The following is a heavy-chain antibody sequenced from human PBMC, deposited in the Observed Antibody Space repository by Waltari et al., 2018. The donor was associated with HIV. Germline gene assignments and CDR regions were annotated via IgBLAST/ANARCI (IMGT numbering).Heavy chain of an antibody. V-gene: IGHV1-18*01. Sequence: QAQLVQSGAEVKTPGASVKVPRKASGYTFPNNDLHWVRQAPGQGLEWMGWISANNGNTNYAQKFQGRVTMTTDTSTNTAYMELRSLRSDDTAVYYCAREVPHTAMIYDAFDIWGQGTVVTVSS. CDR1: GYTFPNND. CDR3: AREVPHTAMIYDAFDI. CDR2: ISANNGNT. J-gene: IGHJ3*02. D-gene: IGHD5-18*01.